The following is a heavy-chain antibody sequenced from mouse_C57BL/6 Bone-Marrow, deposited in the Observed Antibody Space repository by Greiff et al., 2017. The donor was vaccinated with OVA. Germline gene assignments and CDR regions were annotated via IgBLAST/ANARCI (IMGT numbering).Heavy chain of an antibody. J-gene: IGHJ2*01. CDR2: ISNGGGST. D-gene: IGHD1-1*01. V-gene: IGHV5-12*01. CDR3: ARHDGSRGNYFDY. CDR1: GFTFSDSY. Sequence: EVKVVESGGGLVQPGGSLKLSCAASGFTFSDSYMYWVRQTPEKRLEWVAYISNGGGSTYYPDPVQGRFTIYRDKAKNTLYRQKSRLKTEDTAMYYCARHDGSRGNYFDYWGQGTTLTVSS.